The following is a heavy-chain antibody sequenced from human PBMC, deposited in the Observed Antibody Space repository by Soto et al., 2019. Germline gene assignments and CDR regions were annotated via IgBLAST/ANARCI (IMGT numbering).Heavy chain of an antibody. V-gene: IGHV2-5*02. CDR2: IYWDDAK. D-gene: IGHD4-17*01. Sequence: QITLKESCPTLVKPTQTLTLTCTFTGFSLSTSGVGVGWIRHPPGKALEWLALIYWDDAKHYNPSLKSRLTVTKDTYKNQLVLTLTNVDPLDTATYCCTVNSVDYGDYSTYFEHWGQGTLVNVSS. CDR1: GFSLSTSGVG. CDR3: TVNSVDYGDYSTYFEH. J-gene: IGHJ4*02.